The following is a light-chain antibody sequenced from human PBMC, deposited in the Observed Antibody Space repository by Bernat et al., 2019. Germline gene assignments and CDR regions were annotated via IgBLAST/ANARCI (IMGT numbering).Light chain of an antibody. J-gene: IGKJ1*01. CDR1: ESLVHSNGNTY. V-gene: IGKV2-24*01. Sequence: DIVMPQTPLFSPVTLGQPASISCRSSESLVHSNGNTYLTWLHQRPGQPPRLLIYRISNRFAGVPDRFSGSGAGTDFTLKISRVEADDVGVYYCMQATHCPWTFGQGTKVEIK. CDR2: RIS. CDR3: MQATHCPWT.